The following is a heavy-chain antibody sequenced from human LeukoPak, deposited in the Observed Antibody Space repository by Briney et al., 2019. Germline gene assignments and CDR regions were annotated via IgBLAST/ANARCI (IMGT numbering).Heavy chain of an antibody. D-gene: IGHD4-23*01. Sequence: PGGSLRLSCEASAFTFSSYWMSWVRQAPGKGLEWVANIKEDGSEINYVDSVKGGFTISRENAKKALFLQMNSLRVEDTAVYYCARDRGYSSFDYWGQGTLVTVSS. CDR1: AFTFSSYW. J-gene: IGHJ4*02. CDR2: IKEDGSEI. CDR3: ARDRGYSSFDY. V-gene: IGHV3-7*01.